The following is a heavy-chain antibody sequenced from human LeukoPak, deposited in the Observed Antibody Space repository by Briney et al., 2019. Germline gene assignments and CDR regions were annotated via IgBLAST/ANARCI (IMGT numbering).Heavy chain of an antibody. V-gene: IGHV1-8*02. CDR2: MNPTIGNT. D-gene: IGHD3-9*01. J-gene: IGHJ3*02. CDR1: GYTFTGYY. CDR3: ARGPTEDYDILTGHDAFDI. Sequence: ASVKVSCKASGYTFTGYYMHWVRQAPGQGLEWMGWMNPTIGNTGYAQKFQGRVTMTRNTSISTAYMELSSLRSEDTAVYYCARGPTEDYDILTGHDAFDIWGQGTMVTVSS.